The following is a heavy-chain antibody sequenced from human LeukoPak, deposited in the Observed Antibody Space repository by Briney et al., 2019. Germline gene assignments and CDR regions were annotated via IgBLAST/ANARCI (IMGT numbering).Heavy chain of an antibody. CDR1: GYTITSYW. CDR3: ARLGYDSSGYYYFIDY. D-gene: IGHD3-22*01. Sequence: GESLKISCKGSGYTITSYWITWVRQMPGKGLEWMGRIDPSDSYTNYSPSFQGHVTISADKSISTAYLQWSSLKASDTAMYYCARLGYDSSGYYYFIDYWGQGTLVTVSS. CDR2: IDPSDSYT. J-gene: IGHJ4*02. V-gene: IGHV5-10-1*01.